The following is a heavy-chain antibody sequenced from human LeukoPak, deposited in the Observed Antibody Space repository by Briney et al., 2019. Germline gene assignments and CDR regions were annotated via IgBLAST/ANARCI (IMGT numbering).Heavy chain of an antibody. Sequence: GGSLRLSCAASGFTFSSYSMNWVRQAPGKGLEWVSSISSSSSYIYYADSVKGRFTISRDNAKNSLYLQMNSPRAEDTALYYCAKGGIAVAGTSVGYYYYYMDVWGKGTTVTISS. CDR2: ISSSSSYI. V-gene: IGHV3-21*04. CDR3: AKGGIAVAGTSVGYYYYYMDV. J-gene: IGHJ6*03. CDR1: GFTFSSYS. D-gene: IGHD6-19*01.